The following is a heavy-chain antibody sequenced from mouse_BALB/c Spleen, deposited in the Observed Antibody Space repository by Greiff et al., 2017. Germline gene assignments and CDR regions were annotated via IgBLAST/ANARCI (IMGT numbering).Heavy chain of an antibody. CDR2: IRNKANGYTT. CDR3: AREVVALYYYAMDY. CDR1: GFTFTDYY. J-gene: IGHJ4*01. V-gene: IGHV7-3*02. Sequence: DVKLVESGGGLVQPGGSLRLSCATSGFTFTDYYMSWVRQPPGKALEWLGFIRNKANGYTTEYSASVKGRFTISRDNSQSILYLQMNTLRAEDSATYYCAREVVALYYYAMDYWGQGTSVTVSS. D-gene: IGHD1-1*01.